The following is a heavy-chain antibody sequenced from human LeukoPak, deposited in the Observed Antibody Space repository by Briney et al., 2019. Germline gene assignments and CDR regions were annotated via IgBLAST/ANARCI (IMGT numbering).Heavy chain of an antibody. V-gene: IGHV3-30*02. J-gene: IGHJ4*02. D-gene: IGHD2-2*01. CDR1: GFTFSAYS. Sequence: PGGSLRLSCAASGFTFSAYSMNWVRQAPGKGLEWVAFIRYDGSNKYYADSVKGRFTISRDNAKNSLYLQMNSLRAEDTAVYYCATPAGPVDYWGQGTLVTVSS. CDR2: IRYDGSNK. CDR3: ATPAGPVDY.